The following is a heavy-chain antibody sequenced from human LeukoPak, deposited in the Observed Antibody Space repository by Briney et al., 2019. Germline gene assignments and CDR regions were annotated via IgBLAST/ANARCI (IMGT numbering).Heavy chain of an antibody. V-gene: IGHV3-48*01. Sequence: GSLRFSCAACGFTFSSYSMNWVRQVQGKGLECVSYISRSSSVIYYADSVKGRFTISRDNAKNSLCLQMNSLRAEDTAVYYCASLIDYWGQGTLVTVSS. CDR3: ASLIDY. J-gene: IGHJ4*02. CDR1: GFTFSSYS. CDR2: ISRSSSVI.